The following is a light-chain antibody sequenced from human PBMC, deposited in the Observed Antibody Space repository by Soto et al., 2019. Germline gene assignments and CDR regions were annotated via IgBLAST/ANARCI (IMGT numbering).Light chain of an antibody. CDR1: QSVSSN. Sequence: EIVMTQSPDILSVSPGERATLSCRASQSVSSNLAWYQQKPGQSPRLLIYGASSRATGVPARFSGSGSGTEFSLTISRLQSEDFAVYYCQQYYNWPRTFGQGTKVEI. CDR3: QQYYNWPRT. J-gene: IGKJ1*01. V-gene: IGKV3-15*01. CDR2: GAS.